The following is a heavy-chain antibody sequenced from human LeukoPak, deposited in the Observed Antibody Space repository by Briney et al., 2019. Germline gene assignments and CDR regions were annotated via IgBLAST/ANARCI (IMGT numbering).Heavy chain of an antibody. V-gene: IGHV4-38-2*01. J-gene: IGHJ4*02. CDR2: IYHSGST. D-gene: IGHD3-10*01. CDR3: ARARDYGSGTWYFDY. Sequence: PSETLSLTCAVSGYSISSGYYWGWIRQPPGKGLEWTGSIYHSGSTYYNPSLKSRVTISVDTSKNQFSLKLSSVTAADTAVYYCARARDYGSGTWYFDYWGQGTLVTVSS. CDR1: GYSISSGYY.